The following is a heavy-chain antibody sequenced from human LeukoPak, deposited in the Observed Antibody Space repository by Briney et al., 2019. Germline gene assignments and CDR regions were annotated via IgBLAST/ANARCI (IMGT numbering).Heavy chain of an antibody. Sequence: SVEVSCKASGGTFSSYAISWVRQAPGQGLEWMGRIIPIFGTANYAQKFQGRVTITTDESTSTAYMELSSLRSEDTAVYYCARELSLEVTAPGDYFDYWGQGTLVTVSS. CDR1: GGTFSSYA. CDR2: IIPIFGTA. V-gene: IGHV1-69*05. J-gene: IGHJ4*02. D-gene: IGHD2-21*02. CDR3: ARELSLEVTAPGDYFDY.